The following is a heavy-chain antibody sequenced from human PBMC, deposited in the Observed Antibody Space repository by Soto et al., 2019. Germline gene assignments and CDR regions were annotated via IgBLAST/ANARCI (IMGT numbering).Heavy chain of an antibody. D-gene: IGHD4-17*01. CDR3: AREKAVTGDYGDYARYYYYSYMDV. CDR1: GYSFTSYW. V-gene: IGHV5-51*01. J-gene: IGHJ6*03. Sequence: PGASLKISGEGSGYSFTSYWIGWVRQIPGKGLEWMGIIYTGDSDTRYSPSFQGQVTISADKSISTAYLQWSSLKASDTAMYYCAREKAVTGDYGDYARYYYYSYMDVWGKGTTVTVSS. CDR2: IYTGDSDT.